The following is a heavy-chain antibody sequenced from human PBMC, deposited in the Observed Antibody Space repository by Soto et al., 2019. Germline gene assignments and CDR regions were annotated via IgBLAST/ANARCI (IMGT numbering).Heavy chain of an antibody. CDR1: GESLTKYW. CDR2: IYPGDSDT. CDR3: ARWWDSRRYYARDG. Sequence: GEDLQNSREGSGESLTKYWIGGGRQMPGTGMEWMGIIYPGDSDTRYSPSFLGQVTISADKSISTSYLQWSSLKASDTASYYVARWWDSRRYYARDGWGHGTTVT. D-gene: IGHD1-26*01. J-gene: IGHJ6*02. V-gene: IGHV5-51*01.